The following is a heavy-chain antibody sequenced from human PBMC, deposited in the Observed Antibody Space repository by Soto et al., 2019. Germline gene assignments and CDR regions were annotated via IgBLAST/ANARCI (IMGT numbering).Heavy chain of an antibody. V-gene: IGHV4-59*01. CDR3: ARVGDCSGGSCYYYYYGMDV. J-gene: IGHJ6*02. CDR2: IYYSGST. D-gene: IGHD2-15*01. Sequence: SETLSLTCTGSGGSISSYYWSWIRQPPGKGLEWIGYIYYSGSTNYNPSLKSRVTISVDTSKNQFSLKLSSVTAADTAVYYCARVGDCSGGSCYYYYYGMDVWGQGTTVTVSS. CDR1: GGSISSYY.